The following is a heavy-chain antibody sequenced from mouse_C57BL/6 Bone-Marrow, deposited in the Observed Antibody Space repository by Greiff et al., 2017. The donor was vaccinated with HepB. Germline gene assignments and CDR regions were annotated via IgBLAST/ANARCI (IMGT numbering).Heavy chain of an antibody. CDR3: ARYSNYYAMDY. J-gene: IGHJ4*01. Sequence: EVHLVESGGDLVKPGGSLKLSCAASGFTFSSYGMSWVRQTPDKRLEWVATISSGGSYTYYPDSVKGRFTISRDNAKNTLYLQMSSLKSEDTAMYYCARYSNYYAMDYWGQGTSVTVSS. D-gene: IGHD2-5*01. CDR2: ISSGGSYT. V-gene: IGHV5-6*01. CDR1: GFTFSSYG.